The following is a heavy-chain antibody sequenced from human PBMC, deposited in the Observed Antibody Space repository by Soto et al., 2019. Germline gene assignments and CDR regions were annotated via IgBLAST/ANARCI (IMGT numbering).Heavy chain of an antibody. CDR3: ATGGLRLEWSLEHE. Sequence: EVQLLESGGGLVQPGGSLSLSCAASGFTFSSYAMSWVRQAPGKGLEWVSAISGRGGSTYYADSVKGRFTISRDNSKNTLYLQMNSLRAEDTAVYYCATGGLRLEWSLEHEWGQGTLVTVSS. CDR1: GFTFSSYA. V-gene: IGHV3-23*01. D-gene: IGHD3-3*01. J-gene: IGHJ4*02. CDR2: ISGRGGST.